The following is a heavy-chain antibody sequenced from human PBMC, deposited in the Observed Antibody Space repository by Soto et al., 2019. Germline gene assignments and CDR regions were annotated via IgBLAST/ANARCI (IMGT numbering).Heavy chain of an antibody. CDR1: GDSVSSNSAA. J-gene: IGHJ6*02. CDR3: ARVRGIAVAGTDPDYYYYGMDV. CDR2: TYYRSKWYN. D-gene: IGHD6-19*01. V-gene: IGHV6-1*01. Sequence: RSQTLSLTCAISGDSVSSNSAAWNWIRQSPSRGLEWLGRTYYRSKWYNDYAVSVKSRITINPDTSKNQFSLQLNFVTPEDTAVYYCARVRGIAVAGTDPDYYYYGMDVWGQGTTVTVSS.